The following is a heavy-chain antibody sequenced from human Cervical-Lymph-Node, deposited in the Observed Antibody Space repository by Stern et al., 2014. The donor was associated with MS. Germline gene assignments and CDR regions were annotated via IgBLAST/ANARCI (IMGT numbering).Heavy chain of an antibody. V-gene: IGHV4-61*02. CDR3: ARSQYYYDSSGYSPAEYFQH. D-gene: IGHD3-22*01. Sequence: QVQLQESGPGLVKPSQTLSLTCTVSGGSISSGSYYWSWIRQPAGKGLEWIGRIYTSGSTNYNPSLKSRVTISVDTSKNQFSLKLSSVTAADTAVYYCARSQYYYDSSGYSPAEYFQHWGQGTLVTVSS. J-gene: IGHJ1*01. CDR1: GGSISSGSYY. CDR2: IYTSGST.